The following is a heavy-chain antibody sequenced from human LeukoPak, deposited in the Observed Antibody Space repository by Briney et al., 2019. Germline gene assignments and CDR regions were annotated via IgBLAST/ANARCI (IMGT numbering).Heavy chain of an antibody. V-gene: IGHV3-30-3*01. CDR1: GFTFSSYA. D-gene: IGHD6-13*01. CDR2: ISYDGSNK. J-gene: IGHJ4*02. CDR3: ARSDVEQQLVFDY. Sequence: GGSLRLSCAASGFTFSSYAMHWVRQAPGKGLEWVAVISYDGSNKYYADSVKGRFTISRDNSKNTLYLQMNSLRAEDTAVYYCARSDVEQQLVFDYWGQGTLVTVSS.